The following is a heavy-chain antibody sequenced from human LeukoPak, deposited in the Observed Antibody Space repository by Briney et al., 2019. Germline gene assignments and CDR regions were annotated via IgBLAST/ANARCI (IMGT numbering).Heavy chain of an antibody. V-gene: IGHV3-30*04. CDR2: ISYDGSNK. CDR1: GFTFSSYA. J-gene: IGHJ4*02. D-gene: IGHD3-10*01. Sequence: RTGGSLRLSCAASGFTFSSYAMHWVRQAPGKGLEWVAVISYDGSNKYYADSVKGRFTISRDNSKNTLYLQMNSLRAEDTAVYYCASFGESIHWGQGTLVTVSS. CDR3: ASFGESIH.